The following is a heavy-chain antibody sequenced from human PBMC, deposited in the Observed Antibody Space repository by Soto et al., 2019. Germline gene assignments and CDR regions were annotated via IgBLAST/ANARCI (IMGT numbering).Heavy chain of an antibody. D-gene: IGHD1-26*01. V-gene: IGHV3-33*01. CDR2: IWYDGSNK. J-gene: IGHJ4*02. CDR1: GFTFSSYG. Sequence: QVQLVESGGGVVQPGRSLRLSCAASGFTFSSYGMHWVRQAPGKGLEWVAVIWYDGSNKYYADSVKGRFTISRDNSKNTLYLQMNSLRAEDTAVYYCARDDGGVGATYFDYWGQGTLVTVSS. CDR3: ARDDGGVGATYFDY.